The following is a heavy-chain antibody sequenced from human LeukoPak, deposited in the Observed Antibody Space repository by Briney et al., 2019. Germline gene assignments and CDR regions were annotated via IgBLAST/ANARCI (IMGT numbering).Heavy chain of an antibody. CDR2: INPNSGGT. CDR1: GYTFTGYY. V-gene: IGHV1-2*02. D-gene: IGHD3-10*01. J-gene: IGHJ6*03. CDR3: ARSPGYYYYYMDV. Sequence: ASVKVSCKASGYTFTGYYMHWVRQAPGQGLEWMGWINPNSGGTNYAQKFQGRVTMTRDTSISTAYMELSRLRSDDTAVYYCARSPGYYYYYMDVWGKGTTVTVSS.